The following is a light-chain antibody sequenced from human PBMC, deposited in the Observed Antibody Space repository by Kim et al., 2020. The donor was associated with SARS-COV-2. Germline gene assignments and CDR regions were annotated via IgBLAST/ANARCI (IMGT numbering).Light chain of an antibody. V-gene: IGLV3-21*04. CDR2: YDT. CDR1: NIGSKS. J-gene: IGLJ3*02. Sequence: APGKTARISCGGDNIGSKSVHWYQQKPGQAPVVVIYYDTGRPSGVPERFSGSNSGDTATLTISRVEAGDEADYYCQVWDRSTNRVFGGGTKLTVL. CDR3: QVWDRSTNRV.